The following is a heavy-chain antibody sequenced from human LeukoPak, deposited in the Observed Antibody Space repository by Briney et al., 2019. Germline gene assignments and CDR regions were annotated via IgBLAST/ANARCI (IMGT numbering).Heavy chain of an antibody. J-gene: IGHJ6*02. CDR3: ATPYCSSTSCYAGAGMDV. V-gene: IGHV3-33*01. CDR2: IWYDGSNK. Sequence: EGVAVIWYDGSNKYYAASVKGPFTISRDNSKNTLYLQMNSLRAEDTAVYYCATPYCSSTSCYAGAGMDVWGQGTTVTVSS. D-gene: IGHD2-2*01.